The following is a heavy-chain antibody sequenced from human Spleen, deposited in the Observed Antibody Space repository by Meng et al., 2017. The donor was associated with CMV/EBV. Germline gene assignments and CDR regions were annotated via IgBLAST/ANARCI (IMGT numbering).Heavy chain of an antibody. CDR1: GYNFSSYD. V-gene: IGHV1-8*03. D-gene: IGHD3-3*01. CDR2: MNPNSGNT. CDR3: ARGGDTYYDFWSDARIYGMDV. Sequence: ASVKVSCKASGYNFSSYDINWVRQATGKGLEWMGWMNPNSGNTGYAQKFQGRVTITWDTSISTAHMELNSLRSEDTAMYYCARGGDTYYDFWSDARIYGMDVWGQGTTVTVSS. J-gene: IGHJ6*02.